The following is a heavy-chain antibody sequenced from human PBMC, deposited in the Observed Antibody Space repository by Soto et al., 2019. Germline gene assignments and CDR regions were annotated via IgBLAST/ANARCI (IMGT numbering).Heavy chain of an antibody. D-gene: IGHD2-2*01. CDR1: GFTFSSYS. Sequence: PGGSLRLSCAASGFTFSSYSMNLVRQAPGKGLEWVSYISSSSSNIYYADSVKGRFTISRDNAKNSLYLQMNSLRAEDTAVYYCARDQGIVVVPAAMQRYYYYYMDVWGKGTTVTVSS. CDR3: ARDQGIVVVPAAMQRYYYYYMDV. CDR2: ISSSSSNI. J-gene: IGHJ6*03. V-gene: IGHV3-21*05.